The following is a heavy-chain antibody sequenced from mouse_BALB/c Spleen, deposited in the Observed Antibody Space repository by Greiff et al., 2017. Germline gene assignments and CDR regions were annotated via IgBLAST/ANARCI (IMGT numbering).Heavy chain of an antibody. CDR3: ASFITTVVAPRAMDY. D-gene: IGHD1-1*01. J-gene: IGHJ4*01. CDR1: GFTFSDYY. CDR2: ISDGGSYT. V-gene: IGHV5-4*02. Sequence: EVQGVESGGGLVKPGGSLKLSCAASGFTFSDYYMYWVRQTPEKRLEWVATISDGGSYTYYPDSVKGRFTISRDNAKNNLYLQMSSLKSEDTAMYYCASFITTVVAPRAMDYWGQGTSVTVSS.